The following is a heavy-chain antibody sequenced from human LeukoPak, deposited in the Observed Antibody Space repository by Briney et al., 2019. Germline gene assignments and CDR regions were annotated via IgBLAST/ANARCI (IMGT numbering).Heavy chain of an antibody. CDR2: IKQDGSEK. CDR1: GFTFSNYW. V-gene: IGHV3-7*01. CDR3: ARRLDY. Sequence: GGSLRLSCAASGFTFSNYWMSWVRQAPGKGLEWVANIKQDGSEKHYVDSVKGRFTISTDNAKNSLYLQMNSLRAEDTAVYYCARRLDYWGQGTLVTVSS. J-gene: IGHJ4*02.